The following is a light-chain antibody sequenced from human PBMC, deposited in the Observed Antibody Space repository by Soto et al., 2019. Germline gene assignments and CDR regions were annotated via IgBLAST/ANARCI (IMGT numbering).Light chain of an antibody. J-gene: IGLJ1*01. V-gene: IGLV2-8*01. Sequence: QSVLTQPPSASGSPGQSVTISCTGTSSDVGAYNYISWYQQHPGKAPKLLIYEVSKRPSGVPDRLSGAKSGHSASLTVSGLQAEDEADYYCSSYAGGNNLYVFGTGTKVTVL. CDR2: EVS. CDR1: SSDVGAYNY. CDR3: SSYAGGNNLYV.